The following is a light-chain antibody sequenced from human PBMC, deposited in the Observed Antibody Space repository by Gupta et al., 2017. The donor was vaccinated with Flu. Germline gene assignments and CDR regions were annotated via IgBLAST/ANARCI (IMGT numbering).Light chain of an antibody. CDR2: VAS. Sequence: SLSASVGDSVTITCRTRQVIRNDLGWYQQRPGQAPQRLVFVASDLQTGVGSPCSVSGGGTEITLTITSRRPEDFEDYYCQRLHRNSGMCTFGQGTKLDIK. CDR3: QRLHRNSGMCT. J-gene: IGKJ2*02. CDR1: QVIRND. V-gene: IGKV1-17*01.